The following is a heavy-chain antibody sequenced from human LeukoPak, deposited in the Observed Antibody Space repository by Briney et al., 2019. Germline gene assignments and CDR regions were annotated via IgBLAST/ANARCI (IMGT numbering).Heavy chain of an antibody. D-gene: IGHD3-9*01. Sequence: SETLSLTCAVYGGSFSGYYWSWIRQPPGKGLEWIGEINHSGSTNYNPSLKSRVTISVDTSKNQFSLKLSSVTAADTAVYYCVLTRNYYGMDVWGQGTTVTVPS. V-gene: IGHV4-34*01. CDR3: VLTRNYYGMDV. CDR2: INHSGST. CDR1: GGSFSGYY. J-gene: IGHJ6*02.